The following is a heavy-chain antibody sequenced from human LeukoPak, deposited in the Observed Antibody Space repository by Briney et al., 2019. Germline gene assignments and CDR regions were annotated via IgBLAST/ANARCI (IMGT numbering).Heavy chain of an antibody. J-gene: IGHJ4*02. V-gene: IGHV4-34*01. Sequence: SETLSLTCADYGGSFSGYYWSWIRQPPGKGLGWIGEINHSGSTNYNPSLKSRVTISVDTSKNQFSLKPSSVTAADTAVYYCARGWANGSSWYARWRPRPTPFDYWGQGTLVTVYS. CDR3: ARGWANGSSWYARWRPRPTPFDY. D-gene: IGHD6-13*01. CDR1: GGSFSGYY. CDR2: INHSGST.